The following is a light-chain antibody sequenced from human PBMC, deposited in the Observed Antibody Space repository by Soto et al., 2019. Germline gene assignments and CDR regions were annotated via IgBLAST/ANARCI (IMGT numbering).Light chain of an antibody. CDR3: CSFAAGNTYV. V-gene: IGLV2-23*01. Sequence: QSALTQPASVSGSPGQSIALSCTGTSSDVGTYNLVSWYQQHPGKAPKLLISEGGKRPSGVSDRFSGSKSGNTASLTISGLQAEDDSDYYCCSFAAGNTYVFGTGTKLTFL. CDR1: SSDVGTYNL. CDR2: EGG. J-gene: IGLJ1*01.